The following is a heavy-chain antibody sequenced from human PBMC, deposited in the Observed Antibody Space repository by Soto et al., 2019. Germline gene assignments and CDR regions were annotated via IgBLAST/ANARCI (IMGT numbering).Heavy chain of an antibody. CDR2: IYPGDSDI. CDR1: GYSLTSYW. Sequence: LKISCKGSGYSLTSYWIGWVRQMPGKRLEWMGIIYPGDSDIRYSPSFQGQVTISADKSISTAYLQWSSLKASDTAMYYCARSRYTQIYRSGCSSYWFDPWGQGTLVTVSS. J-gene: IGHJ5*02. D-gene: IGHD6-19*01. V-gene: IGHV5-51*01. CDR3: ARSRYTQIYRSGCSSYWFDP.